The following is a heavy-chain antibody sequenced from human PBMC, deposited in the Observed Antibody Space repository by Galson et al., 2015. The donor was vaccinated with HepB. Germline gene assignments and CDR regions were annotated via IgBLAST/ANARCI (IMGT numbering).Heavy chain of an antibody. D-gene: IGHD2-8*02. V-gene: IGHV1-2*06. Sequence: SVKVSCKASGYHFTGYYMQWVRQAPGQGLEWMGRINPNSGVTNYAQKFQGRVTMTRDTAINTAYMEVRRLRSDDTAIYFCARDSAVSVLYAPRSYGMDVWGQGTTVTVSS. J-gene: IGHJ6*02. CDR3: ARDSAVSVLYAPRSYGMDV. CDR1: GYHFTGYY. CDR2: INPNSGVT.